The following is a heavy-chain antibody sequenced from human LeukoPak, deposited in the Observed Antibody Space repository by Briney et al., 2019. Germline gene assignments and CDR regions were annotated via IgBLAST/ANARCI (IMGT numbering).Heavy chain of an antibody. Sequence: SETLSLTCTVSGGTISSYYWNWIRQTAGKGLEWIGRLYNSGSTKYSPSLKSRVTMSADTPNNQFSLRLTSVTAADTAVYYCARDGVYCTSSTCYGAFDIWGQGTMVTVSS. J-gene: IGHJ3*02. CDR1: GGTISSYY. D-gene: IGHD2-2*01. V-gene: IGHV4-4*07. CDR3: ARDGVYCTSSTCYGAFDI. CDR2: LYNSGST.